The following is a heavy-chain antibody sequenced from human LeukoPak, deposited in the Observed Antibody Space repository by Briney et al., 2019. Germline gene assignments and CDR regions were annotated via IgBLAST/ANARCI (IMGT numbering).Heavy chain of an antibody. Sequence: PSETLSLTCTVSSGSISTSNYYWGWVRQPPGKALEWIGNIFYSGSTYYSPSLKSRVTISLDTSRNQFSLKLNSVTAADTAVYYCARVPRIAAAGYYYMDVWGKGTTVTVSS. CDR1: SGSISTSNYY. V-gene: IGHV4-39*07. J-gene: IGHJ6*03. CDR2: IFYSGST. CDR3: ARVPRIAAAGYYYMDV. D-gene: IGHD6-13*01.